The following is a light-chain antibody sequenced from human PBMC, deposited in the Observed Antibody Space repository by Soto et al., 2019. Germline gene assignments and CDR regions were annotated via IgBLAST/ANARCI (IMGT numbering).Light chain of an antibody. J-gene: IGLJ2*01. CDR3: ATWDDSLKGVV. Sequence: QSVLTQPPSASGTPGQRVTITCSGSSSNIGSNTINWYQQLPGTAPKILIYSDNQRPSGVPDRFSGSKSGTSGSLAISGLQSEDEAEYYCATWDDSLKGVVFGGGTKLTVL. CDR2: SDN. CDR1: SSNIGSNT. V-gene: IGLV1-44*01.